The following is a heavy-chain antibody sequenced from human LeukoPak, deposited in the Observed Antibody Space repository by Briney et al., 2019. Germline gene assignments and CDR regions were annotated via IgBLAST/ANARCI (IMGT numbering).Heavy chain of an antibody. CDR2: INPNSGGT. CDR1: GYTFTGYY. J-gene: IGHJ4*02. D-gene: IGHD3-10*01. V-gene: IGHV1-2*02. CDR3: ASFVGQYYYGSGSYYNY. Sequence: GASVKVSCKASGYTFTGYYMHWVRQAPGQGLEWMGWINPNSGGTNYAQKFQGRVTMTRDTSISTAYMELSRLRSDDTAVYYCASFVGQYYYGSGSYYNYWGQGTLSPSPQ.